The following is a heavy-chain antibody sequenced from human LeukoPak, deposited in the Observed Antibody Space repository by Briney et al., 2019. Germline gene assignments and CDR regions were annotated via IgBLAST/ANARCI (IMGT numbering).Heavy chain of an antibody. CDR3: ARVRILYYYGSGSYPDY. Sequence: SVKVSCRASGYTFSSYAISWVRQAPGQGLEWMGRIIPILGIANYAQKFQGRVTITADKSTSTAYMELSSLRSEDTAVYYCARVRILYYYGSGSYPDYWGQGTLVTVSS. V-gene: IGHV1-69*04. J-gene: IGHJ4*02. CDR1: GYTFSSYA. D-gene: IGHD3-10*01. CDR2: IIPILGIA.